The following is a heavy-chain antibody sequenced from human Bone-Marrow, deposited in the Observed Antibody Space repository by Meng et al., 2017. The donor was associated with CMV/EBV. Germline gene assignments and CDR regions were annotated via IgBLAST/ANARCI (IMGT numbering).Heavy chain of an antibody. Sequence: SVKVSCKASGGTFSSYAISWVRQAPGQGLGWMGGIIPIFGTANYAQKFQGRVTITTDESTSTAYMELSSLRSEDTAVYYCARVNIVVVPAALYYYYYGMDVWGQGTTVTVSS. V-gene: IGHV1-69*05. CDR2: IIPIFGTA. CDR3: ARVNIVVVPAALYYYYYGMDV. D-gene: IGHD2-2*01. CDR1: GGTFSSYA. J-gene: IGHJ6*02.